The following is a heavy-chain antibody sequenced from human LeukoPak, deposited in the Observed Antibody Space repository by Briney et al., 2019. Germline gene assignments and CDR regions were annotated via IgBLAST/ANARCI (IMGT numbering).Heavy chain of an antibody. V-gene: IGHV3-23*01. Sequence: GGSLRLSCAASGFTFSSYALSWVRQAPGKGLEWVSGISGSGYSTNYAGSVKGRFTISRDNSKNTLYLQMNSLRAEDTAVYYCAKEAGYSGYDYPDYWGQGTLVTVSS. CDR2: ISGSGYST. D-gene: IGHD5-12*01. J-gene: IGHJ4*02. CDR3: AKEAGYSGYDYPDY. CDR1: GFTFSSYA.